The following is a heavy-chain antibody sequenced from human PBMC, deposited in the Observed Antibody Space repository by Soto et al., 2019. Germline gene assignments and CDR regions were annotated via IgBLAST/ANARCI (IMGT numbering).Heavy chain of an antibody. Sequence: PSETLSLTCTVSGASISSSSFYWGWIRQPPGKGLEWIASIYYSGSTFYNPSLKSRVTMSVDTSKNQLSLNLRSVTAADTAVYYCARHVRDSSSFSARYYFDYWGQGTLVTVPS. V-gene: IGHV4-39*01. J-gene: IGHJ4*02. D-gene: IGHD6-6*01. CDR1: GASISSSSFY. CDR2: IYYSGST. CDR3: ARHVRDSSSFSARYYFDY.